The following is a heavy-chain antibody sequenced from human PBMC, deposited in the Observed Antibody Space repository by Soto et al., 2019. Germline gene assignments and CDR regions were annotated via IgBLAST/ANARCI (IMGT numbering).Heavy chain of an antibody. Sequence: PLETLSLTCTVSGGSISSYYWSWIRQPPGKGLEWIGYIYYSGSTNYNPSLKSRVTISVDTSKNQFSLKLSSVTAAFSAVYYCASPGGGNSIDAFDIWGQGTMVTVSS. V-gene: IGHV4-59*08. CDR2: IYYSGST. CDR1: GGSISSYY. J-gene: IGHJ3*02. D-gene: IGHD2-21*02. CDR3: ASPGGGNSIDAFDI.